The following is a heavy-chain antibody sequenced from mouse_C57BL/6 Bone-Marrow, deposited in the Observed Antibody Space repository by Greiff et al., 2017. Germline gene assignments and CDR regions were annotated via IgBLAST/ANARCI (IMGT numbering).Heavy chain of an antibody. CDR2: ISDGGSYT. J-gene: IGHJ4*01. D-gene: IGHD3-2*02. V-gene: IGHV5-4*01. CDR3: AREGETAQATYAMDY. CDR1: GFTFSSYA. Sequence: DVMLVESGGGLVKPGGSLKLSCAASGFTFSSYAMSWVRQTPEKRLEWVATISDGGSYTYYPDNVKGRFTISRDNAKNNLYLQMSHLKSEDTAMYYCAREGETAQATYAMDYWGQGTSVTVSS.